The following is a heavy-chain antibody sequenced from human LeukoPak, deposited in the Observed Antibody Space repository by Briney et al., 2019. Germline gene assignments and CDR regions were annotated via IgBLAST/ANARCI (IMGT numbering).Heavy chain of an antibody. CDR1: GFTFSSYS. V-gene: IGHV3-48*01. CDR3: ARDGPYYDILTGYYNPVRYFDY. Sequence: GGSLRLSCAASGFTFSSYSMNWVGQAPGKGLEWVSYISSSSSTIYYADSVKGRFTISRDNAKNSLYLQMNSLRAEDTAVYYCARDGPYYDILTGYYNPVRYFDYWGQGTLVTVSS. CDR2: ISSSSSTI. D-gene: IGHD3-9*01. J-gene: IGHJ4*02.